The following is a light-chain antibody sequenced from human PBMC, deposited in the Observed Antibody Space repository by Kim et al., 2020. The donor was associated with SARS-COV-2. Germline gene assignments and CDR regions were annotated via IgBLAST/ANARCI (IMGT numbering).Light chain of an antibody. V-gene: IGKV4-1*01. Sequence: DIVMTQSPDSLAVSLGERATINCKSSQSVLHSSNNKNYLAWYQQKPGQPPKLLIHWASTRESGVPDRFSGSGSGTDFTLTISSLQAEDVAVYDCQQYYGTPPHTFGQGTKLEI. CDR3: QQYYGTPPHT. J-gene: IGKJ2*01. CDR2: WAS. CDR1: QSVLHSSNNKNY.